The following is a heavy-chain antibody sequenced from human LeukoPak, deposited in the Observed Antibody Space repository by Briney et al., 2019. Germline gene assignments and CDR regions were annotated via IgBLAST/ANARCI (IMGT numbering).Heavy chain of an antibody. V-gene: IGHV1-18*01. CDR3: ARDAVAVADDDGNWFDP. CDR2: ISAYNGNT. J-gene: IGHJ5*02. D-gene: IGHD6-19*01. Sequence: ASVKVSCKASGYTFNSYGIGWVRQAPGQGLEWMGWISAYNGNTNYTQKFQGRVTMTTDTSTSTAYMELRSLRSDDTAVYYCARDAVAVADDDGNWFDPWGQGTLVTVSS. CDR1: GYTFNSYG.